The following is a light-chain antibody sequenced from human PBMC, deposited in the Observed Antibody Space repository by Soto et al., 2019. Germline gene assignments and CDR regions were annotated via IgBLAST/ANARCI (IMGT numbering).Light chain of an antibody. CDR3: QQYFKSPWT. CDR1: QTVSGNY. CDR2: GAS. Sequence: IVLTQSPGTLSLSPVDIATLSCVASQTVSGNYLAWYQQKPGQVPRLLIYGASSRAIGIPDRFSGSGSGTDFALTISRLEPEDFAVYYCQQYFKSPWTFGQGTKVDIK. J-gene: IGKJ1*01. V-gene: IGKV3-20*01.